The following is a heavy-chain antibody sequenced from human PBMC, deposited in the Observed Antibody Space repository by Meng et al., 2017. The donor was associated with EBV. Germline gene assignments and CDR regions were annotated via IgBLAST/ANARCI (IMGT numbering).Heavy chain of an antibody. D-gene: IGHD6-13*01. J-gene: IGHJ5*02. CDR2: IYYSGST. V-gene: IGHV4-39*07. CDR1: GGSISSSSYY. CDR3: ARRGYSSSRTEFDP. Sequence: QLQLRESGPXLVKPXXXLSLTCPXSGGSISSSSYYWGWIRQPPGKGLEWIGSIYYSGSTYYNPSLKSRVTISVDTSKNQFSLKLSSVTAADTAVYYCARRGYSSSRTEFDPWGQGTLVTVSS.